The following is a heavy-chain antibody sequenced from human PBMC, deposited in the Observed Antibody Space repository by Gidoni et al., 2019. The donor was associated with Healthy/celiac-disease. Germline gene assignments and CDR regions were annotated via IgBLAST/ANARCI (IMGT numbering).Heavy chain of an antibody. CDR3: AKDPGYCSGGSCQYFDY. J-gene: IGHJ4*02. CDR1: GFTLSSYA. D-gene: IGHD2-15*01. CDR2: ISGSGGST. V-gene: IGHV3-23*01. Sequence: EVKLLESGGGLVQPGGSLSLSCAASGFTLSSYAMSWVRQAPGKGLEWVSAISGSGGSTYYADSVKGRFTISRDNAKNTLYLQMNSLRAEDTAVYYCAKDPGYCSGGSCQYFDYWGQGTLVTVSS.